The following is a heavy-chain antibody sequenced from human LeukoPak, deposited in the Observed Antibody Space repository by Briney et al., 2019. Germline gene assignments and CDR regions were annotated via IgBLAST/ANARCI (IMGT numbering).Heavy chain of an antibody. D-gene: IGHD2-2*01. CDR3: ARDQGVVVPAASGQSVDY. J-gene: IGHJ4*02. CDR2: ISSSSSYI. CDR1: GFTSSSYS. V-gene: IGHV3-21*01. Sequence: GGSLRLSCAASGFTSSSYSMNWVRQAPGKGLEWVSSISSSSSYIYYADSVKGRFTISRDNAKNSLYLQMNSLRAEDTAVYYCARDQGVVVPAASGQSVDYCSQGTLVTVSS.